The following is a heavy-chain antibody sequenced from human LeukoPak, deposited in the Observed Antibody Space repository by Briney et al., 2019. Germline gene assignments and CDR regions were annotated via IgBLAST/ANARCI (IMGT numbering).Heavy chain of an antibody. CDR3: AKLALLTDYFFDY. Sequence: GSLRLSCAASGFTFSCFAMSWVRQAPGKGLEWVSHISGDGAITYYADSVKGRFIVSRDNSKNTLYLQMDSLRAEDTAVYYCAKLALLTDYFFDYWGQGTLVTVSS. V-gene: IGHV3-23*01. J-gene: IGHJ4*02. CDR2: ISGDGAIT. CDR1: GFTFSCFA. D-gene: IGHD3-9*01.